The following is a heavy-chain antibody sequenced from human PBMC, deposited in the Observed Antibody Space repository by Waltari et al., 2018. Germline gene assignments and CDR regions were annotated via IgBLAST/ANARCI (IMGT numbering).Heavy chain of an antibody. J-gene: IGHJ4*02. CDR2: VTPVVDTT. D-gene: IGHD2-2*01. CDR1: GGTFSSYA. CDR3: AITPFCSSTTCYPIYYFDF. V-gene: IGHV1-69*12. Sequence: QVQLVQSGAEVKKPGSSVKVSCRTSGGTFSSYAFSWVRQAPGQGLEWMGGVTPVVDTTNDAQKFQGRVTSTADESTSTAYMELSSLRSEDTAVYYCAITPFCSSTTCYPIYYFDFWGQGTLVTVSS.